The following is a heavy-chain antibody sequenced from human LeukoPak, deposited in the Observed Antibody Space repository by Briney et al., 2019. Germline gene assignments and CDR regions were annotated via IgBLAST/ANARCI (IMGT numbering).Heavy chain of an antibody. CDR2: MYTSGST. V-gene: IGHV4-61*02. CDR3: ARATYDTKTYYFDY. Sequence: SQTLSLTCTVSGGSISSGSYYWTWIRQPAGKGLEWIGRMYTSGSTNYNPSLKSRVTILVDTSKNQFSLKLSFVTAADTAVYYCARATYDTKTYYFDYWGQGTLVTVSS. CDR1: GGSISSGSYY. J-gene: IGHJ4*02. D-gene: IGHD3-22*01.